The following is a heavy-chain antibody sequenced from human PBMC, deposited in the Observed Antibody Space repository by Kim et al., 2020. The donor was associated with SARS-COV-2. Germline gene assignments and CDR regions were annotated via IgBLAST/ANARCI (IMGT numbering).Heavy chain of an antibody. CDR2: ISSTYDI. D-gene: IGHD3-9*01. Sequence: GGSLRLSCAASGFTFRTYAMNWVRQAPGKGLEWVSYISSTYDIYYADSVKGRFTISRDNDKNSLHLQMNSLRDEDTAVYYCARDSDWAFDYWGQGTLVTVSS. V-gene: IGHV3-48*02. J-gene: IGHJ4*02. CDR1: GFTFRTYA. CDR3: ARDSDWAFDY.